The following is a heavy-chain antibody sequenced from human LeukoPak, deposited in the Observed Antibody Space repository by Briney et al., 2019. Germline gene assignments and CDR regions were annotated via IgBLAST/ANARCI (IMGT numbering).Heavy chain of an antibody. CDR1: GFTFSSYS. D-gene: IGHD6-13*01. J-gene: IGHJ4*02. CDR2: ISSSSSTI. V-gene: IGHV3-48*01. Sequence: PGGSLRLSCAASGFTFSSYSMNWVRQAPGKGLEWVSYISSSSSTIYYADSVKGRFTISRDNSKNTVNLQMNSLRAEDTAVYYCAKDSRHSNSRYSFDCWGQGILVTVSS. CDR3: AKDSRHSNSRYSFDC.